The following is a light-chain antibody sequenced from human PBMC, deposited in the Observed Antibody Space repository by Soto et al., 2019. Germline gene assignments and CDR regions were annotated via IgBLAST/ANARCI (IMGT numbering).Light chain of an antibody. Sequence: EIVMTQSPATLSVSPGERATLSCRASQSVSSNLAWYQQKPGQAPRLLIYGASTRATGIPARFSGSGSGTVFTLTISSLQSEDFAVYYWQQYNNWPTFGQGTKVEIK. CDR1: QSVSSN. J-gene: IGKJ1*01. V-gene: IGKV3D-15*01. CDR2: GAS. CDR3: QQYNNWPT.